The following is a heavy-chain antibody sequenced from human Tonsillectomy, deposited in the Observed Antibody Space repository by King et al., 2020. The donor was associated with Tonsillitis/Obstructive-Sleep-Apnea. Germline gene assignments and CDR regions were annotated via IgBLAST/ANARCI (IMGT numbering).Heavy chain of an antibody. V-gene: IGHV1-69*01. Sequence: QLVQSGAEVKKPGSSVKVSCKASGGTFSSYAISWVRQAPGQGLEWMGGIIPIFGTANYAQKFEGRGTITADESTSTAYMELSSLRSEGTAVYYCASGDYSNYGYGYYYYYMDVWGKGTTVTVSS. CDR1: GGTFSSYA. J-gene: IGHJ6*03. D-gene: IGHD4-11*01. CDR3: ASGDYSNYGYGYYYYYMDV. CDR2: IIPIFGTA.